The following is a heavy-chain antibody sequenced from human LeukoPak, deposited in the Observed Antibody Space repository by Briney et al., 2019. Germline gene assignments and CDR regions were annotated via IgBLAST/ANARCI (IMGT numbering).Heavy chain of an antibody. D-gene: IGHD3-10*01. J-gene: IGHJ4*02. CDR3: AKGTRSGSYFPFDS. Sequence: GGSLRLSCAASGFTFSTYAMNWVRQAPGKGLEWVSAISGGGGGTYYADSVKGRFTISRDNSMNTLFLQMSSLRAEDTAVYYCAKGTRSGSYFPFDSWGQGTLVTAAS. V-gene: IGHV3-23*01. CDR1: GFTFSTYA. CDR2: ISGGGGGT.